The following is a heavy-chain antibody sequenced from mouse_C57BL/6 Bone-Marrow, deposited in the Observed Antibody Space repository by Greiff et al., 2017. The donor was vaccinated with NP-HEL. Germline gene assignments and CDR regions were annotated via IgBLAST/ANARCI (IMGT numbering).Heavy chain of an antibody. CDR3: ARLVGSDYFDY. V-gene: IGHV1-62-2*01. CDR2: FYPGSGCI. CDR1: GYTFTEYT. Sequence: QVQLKESGAELAKPGASVKLSCKASGYTFTEYTIHWVKQRSGQGLEWIGWFYPGSGCIKYNEKFKDKATLTADKSSSTVYMELSRLTTEDAAVYCYARLVGSDYFDYWGQGTTLTVSS. D-gene: IGHD1-1*01. J-gene: IGHJ2*01.